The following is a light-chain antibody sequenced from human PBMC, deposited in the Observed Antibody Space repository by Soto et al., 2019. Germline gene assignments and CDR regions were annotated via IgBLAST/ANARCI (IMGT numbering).Light chain of an antibody. J-gene: IGKJ1*01. Sequence: DIQMTQSPSTLSAFVGDKVTITCRASQSINRWLAWYQQKPGKAPKVLIWDATTLHRGVSSTFRGSGFGTEFTLTISNLQPDDFATYYCQQYESYSPWTCGQGTKVDIK. CDR3: QQYESYSPWT. CDR1: QSINRW. CDR2: DAT. V-gene: IGKV1-5*01.